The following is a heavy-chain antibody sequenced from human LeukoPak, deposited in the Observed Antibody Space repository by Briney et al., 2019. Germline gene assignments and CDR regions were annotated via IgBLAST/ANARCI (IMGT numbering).Heavy chain of an antibody. D-gene: IGHD1-26*01. CDR1: GGSISSYY. J-gene: IGHJ4*02. CDR3: ARSLVGATTGYDY. CDR2: IYDSGST. Sequence: SETLSLTCTVSGGSISSYYRSWIRQPPGKGLEWIGYIYDSGSTNYNPSLKSRVTISVDTSKNQFSLKLSSVTAADTAVYYCARSLVGATTGYDYWGQGTLVTVSS. V-gene: IGHV4-59*01.